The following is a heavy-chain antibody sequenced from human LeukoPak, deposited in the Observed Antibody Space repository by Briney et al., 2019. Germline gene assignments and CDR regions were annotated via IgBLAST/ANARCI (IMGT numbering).Heavy chain of an antibody. V-gene: IGHV1-8*01. Sequence: ASVKVSCKASGYTFTSYDINWVRQATGQGLEWMGWMNPNSGNTGYAQKFQGRVTMTMNTFISTAYMELSSLRSEDSAVYYCARGRVDYDSVWGTFRTYAFDVWGQGTLVTVSP. CDR2: MNPNSGNT. CDR1: GYTFTSYD. J-gene: IGHJ3*01. D-gene: IGHD3-16*01. CDR3: ARGRVDYDSVWGTFRTYAFDV.